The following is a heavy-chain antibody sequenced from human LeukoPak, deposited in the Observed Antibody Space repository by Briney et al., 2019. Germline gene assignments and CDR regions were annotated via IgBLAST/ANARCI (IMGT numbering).Heavy chain of an antibody. D-gene: IGHD6-19*01. CDR3: ARDPGRWAVAGTLFGYYYGMDV. CDR1: GGSISSSSYY. J-gene: IGHJ6*02. V-gene: IGHV4-61*01. Sequence: PSETLSLTCTVSGGSISSSSYYWSWIRQPPGKGLEWIGYIYYSGSTNYNPSLKSRVTISVDTSKNQFSLKLSSVTAADTAVYYCARDPGRWAVAGTLFGYYYGMDVWGQGTTVTVSS. CDR2: IYYSGST.